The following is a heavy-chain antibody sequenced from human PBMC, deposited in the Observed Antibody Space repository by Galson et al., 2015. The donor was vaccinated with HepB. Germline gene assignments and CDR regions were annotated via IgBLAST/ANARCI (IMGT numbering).Heavy chain of an antibody. CDR2: ISSSSSYI. CDR1: GFTFSSYS. V-gene: IGHV3-21*01. Sequence: SLRLSCAASGFTFSSYSMNWVRQAPGKGLEWVSSISSSSSYIYYADSVKGRFTISRDNAKNSLYLQMNSLRAEDTAVYYCARVASSSLKDNWFDPWGQGTLVTVSS. CDR3: ARVASSSLKDNWFDP. D-gene: IGHD6-13*01. J-gene: IGHJ5*02.